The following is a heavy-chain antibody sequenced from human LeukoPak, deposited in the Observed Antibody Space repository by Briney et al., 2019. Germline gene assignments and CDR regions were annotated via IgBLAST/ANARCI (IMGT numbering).Heavy chain of an antibody. J-gene: IGHJ3*02. CDR2: VYYIGST. CDR3: ARDSRTTTAFDI. CDR1: GGSISSYY. V-gene: IGHV4-59*01. Sequence: SETLSLTCAVSGGSISSYYWSWVRQPPGKGLEWIASVYYIGSTNYNPSLKRRVPISVDTSKHQFSLKLSSVTAADTAVYHCARDSRTTTAFDIWGQGTMVTVSS. D-gene: IGHD1-1*01.